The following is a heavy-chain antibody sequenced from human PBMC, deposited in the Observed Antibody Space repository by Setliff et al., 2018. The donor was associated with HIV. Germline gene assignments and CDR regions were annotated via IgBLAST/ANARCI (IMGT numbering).Heavy chain of an antibody. CDR2: IWHDGGKK. CDR3: ARGQFRLRPDSLDL. D-gene: IGHD2-21*01. Sequence: GGSLRLSCEGSGFTFSVYGMHWVRQAPGKGLEWVAVIWHDGGKKYYADSLKGRFTISRDDSKNTLYLQMNSLRAEDTALYYCARGQFRLRPDSLDLWGQGTLATVSS. V-gene: IGHV3-33*01. J-gene: IGHJ4*03. CDR1: GFTFSVYG.